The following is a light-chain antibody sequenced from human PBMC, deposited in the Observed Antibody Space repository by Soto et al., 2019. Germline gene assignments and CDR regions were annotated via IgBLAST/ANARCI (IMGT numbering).Light chain of an antibody. CDR1: QTISTY. CDR3: QQTFFTRET. Sequence: DIQMTQSPSSLSASVGDSVTITCRASQTISTYLNWYQQKPGRAPKVLISDVSSLQSGVPSRFSGSGSGTDFSLTISSRQTEDSATYYCQQTFFTRETFGGGTKVEI. CDR2: DVS. V-gene: IGKV1-39*01. J-gene: IGKJ4*01.